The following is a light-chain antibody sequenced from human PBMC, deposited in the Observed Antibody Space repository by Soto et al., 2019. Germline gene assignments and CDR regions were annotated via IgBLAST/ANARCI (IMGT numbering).Light chain of an antibody. CDR3: QSYDSSLSAPYV. J-gene: IGLJ1*01. V-gene: IGLV1-40*01. CDR1: SSNIGAGYG. CDR2: DDN. Sequence: QPVLTQPPSVSGAPGQRVTVSCTGSSSNIGAGYGVHWYQHVPGTAPKLLIYDDNNRPSGVPDRFFASKSGPSASLAITGLQADDAADYYCQSYDSSLSAPYVFGTGTKLTVL.